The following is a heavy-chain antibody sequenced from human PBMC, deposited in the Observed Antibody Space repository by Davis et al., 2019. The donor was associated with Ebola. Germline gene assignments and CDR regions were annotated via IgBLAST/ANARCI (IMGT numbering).Heavy chain of an antibody. D-gene: IGHD3-10*01. Sequence: MPSETLSLTCTVSGGSVSSGSYYWSWIRQPPGKGLEWIGYIYYSGSTKYNHSLKSRVTISVDTSKNQFSLKLSPETAADTAVYYCARGGEADAFDIWGQGTMVTVSS. V-gene: IGHV4-61*01. CDR3: ARGGEADAFDI. CDR1: GGSVSSGSYY. CDR2: IYYSGST. J-gene: IGHJ3*02.